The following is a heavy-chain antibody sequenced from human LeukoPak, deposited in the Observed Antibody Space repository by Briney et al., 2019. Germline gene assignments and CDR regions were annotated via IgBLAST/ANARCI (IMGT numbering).Heavy chain of an antibody. D-gene: IGHD1-1*01. CDR3: AKSLVVPGTGNY. CDR2: ISDSAGST. Sequence: GGSLRLSCAASGFTFSSFAMSWVRQAPGKGLEWVSAISDSAGSTYYADSVKGRFAISRDNSKNTLYLQMNSLRAEDTAVYNCAKSLVVPGTGNYWGQGTLVTVSS. CDR1: GFTFSSFA. J-gene: IGHJ4*02. V-gene: IGHV3-23*01.